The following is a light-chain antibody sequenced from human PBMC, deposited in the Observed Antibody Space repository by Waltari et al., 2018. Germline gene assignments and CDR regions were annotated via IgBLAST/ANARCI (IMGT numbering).Light chain of an antibody. CDR2: AAS. Sequence: DIQMTQSPSSLSASVGDRVTITCRASQDISSYLAWFQQKPGRAPRSLIYAASRLESGAPSRFSGSGSGTDLTLTITVLQPEDFATYYCQQYLSYPITFGQGTRLELK. CDR3: QQYLSYPIT. CDR1: QDISSY. J-gene: IGKJ5*01. V-gene: IGKV1-16*01.